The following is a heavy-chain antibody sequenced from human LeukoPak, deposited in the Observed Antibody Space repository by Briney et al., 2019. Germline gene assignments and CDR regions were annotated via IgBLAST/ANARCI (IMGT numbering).Heavy chain of an antibody. CDR3: ARESSLWYYHY. CDR1: GYTFTGYY. CDR2: INPNSGGT. D-gene: IGHD6-19*01. J-gene: IGHJ4*02. Sequence: ASVKVSCKASGYTFTGYYMHWVRQAPGQGLEWMGRINPNSGGTNYAQKFQGRVTMTRDTSISTAYMELSRLRSDDTAVYDCARESSLWYYHYWGQGTLVTVSS. V-gene: IGHV1-2*06.